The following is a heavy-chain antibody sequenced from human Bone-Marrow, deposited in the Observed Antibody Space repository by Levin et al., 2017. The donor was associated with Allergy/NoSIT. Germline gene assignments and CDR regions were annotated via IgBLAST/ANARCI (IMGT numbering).Heavy chain of an antibody. V-gene: IGHV3-23*01. Sequence: PGGSLRLSCAASGFTFSSYAMNLVRQAPGKGLEWVSVISGSGGNTYYADSVKGRFTISRDNSKNTLYLQMNSLRVEDTAVYYCAKDGGWERQLATNWFDPWGQGTLVTVSS. CDR3: AKDGGWERQLATNWFDP. D-gene: IGHD6-13*01. CDR1: GFTFSSYA. CDR2: ISGSGGNT. J-gene: IGHJ5*02.